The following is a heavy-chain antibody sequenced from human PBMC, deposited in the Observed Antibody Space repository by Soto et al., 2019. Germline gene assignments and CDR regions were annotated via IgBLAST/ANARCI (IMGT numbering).Heavy chain of an antibody. CDR1: GGSISSYY. CDR2: IYSSGYT. J-gene: IGHJ4*02. D-gene: IGHD2-15*01. V-gene: IGHV4-59*01. CDR3: ARFGCNGGSCLPFLDY. Sequence: PSETLSLTCTVSGGSISSYYWSLIRQPPGKGLEWIGDIYSSGYTNYNPSLKSRVTISVDTSKNQFSRQLSSVTAAGTALYYCARFGCNGGSCLPFLDYWGQGTRVTVSS.